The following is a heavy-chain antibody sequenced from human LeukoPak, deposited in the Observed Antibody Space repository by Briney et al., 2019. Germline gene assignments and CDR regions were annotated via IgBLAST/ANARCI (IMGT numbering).Heavy chain of an antibody. J-gene: IGHJ4*02. CDR1: GGSIISSAHY. Sequence: SETLSVTCTVSGGSIISSAHYWSWIRQPPGKGLEWIGYIYYSGSTYYNPSLKSRVTISLDTSKNQFSLKLSSVTAADTAVYYCVRTEVSSGSEDYWGQGTLVTVSS. D-gene: IGHD6-19*01. CDR2: IYYSGST. V-gene: IGHV4-30-4*08. CDR3: VRTEVSSGSEDY.